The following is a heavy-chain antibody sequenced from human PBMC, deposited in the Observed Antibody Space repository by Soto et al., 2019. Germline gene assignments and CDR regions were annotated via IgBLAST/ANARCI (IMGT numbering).Heavy chain of an antibody. CDR1: GYSMISDYY. J-gene: IGHJ5*02. CDR3: ARDRRIRIFGVLTPNWFDP. CDR2: IFHSGST. V-gene: IGHV4-38-2*02. D-gene: IGHD3-3*01. Sequence: SETLSLTCDVSGYSMISDYYWGWIRQPPGKGLEWIGSIFHSGSTYYNESLRSQVTISVDTSKNQFSLRMTSVTAADTAMYYCARDRRIRIFGVLTPNWFDPWGQGTLVTVSS.